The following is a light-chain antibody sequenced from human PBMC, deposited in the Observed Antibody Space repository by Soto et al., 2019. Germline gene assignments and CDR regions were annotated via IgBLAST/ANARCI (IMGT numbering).Light chain of an antibody. J-gene: IGLJ2*01. Sequence: QCPLTQAPSASGTPGQRVFISCSGSISNIGGTNYAYWYQQLPGAAPKLLMHSNNLRPSGVPERISGSKSGTSASLAISGLRSDDEAVYYCASWDDRLGAVIFGGGTKVTVL. CDR3: ASWDDRLGAVI. V-gene: IGLV1-47*02. CDR1: ISNIGGTNY. CDR2: SNN.